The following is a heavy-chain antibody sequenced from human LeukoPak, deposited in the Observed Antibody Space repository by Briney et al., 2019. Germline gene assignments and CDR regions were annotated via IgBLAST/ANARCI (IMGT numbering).Heavy chain of an antibody. CDR3: VKGRYYYDSSISHLDY. CDR1: RFTFSTSS. CDR2: ISYDGSNK. D-gene: IGHD3-22*01. J-gene: IGHJ4*02. Sequence: PGGSLRLSCAASRFTFSTSSMHWIRQAPGKGLEWVAVISYDGSNKYYADSVQGRFTVSRDNSKNTLYLQMNSLSTEDTAVYYCVKGRYYYDSSISHLDYWGQGTLVTVSS. V-gene: IGHV3-30-3*01.